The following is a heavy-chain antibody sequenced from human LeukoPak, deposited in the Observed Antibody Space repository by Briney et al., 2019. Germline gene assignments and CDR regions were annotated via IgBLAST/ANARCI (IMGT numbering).Heavy chain of an antibody. J-gene: IGHJ4*02. V-gene: IGHV3-48*04. D-gene: IGHD3-10*01. CDR3: AGYGSGSF. CDR1: GFTFSSHN. Sequence: GGSLRLSCAASGFTFSSHNMNWVRQAPGKGLEWVSYISSSSSTIYYADSVKGRFTISRDNAKNSLYLQMNSLRAEDAAIYYCAGYGSGSFWGQGTLVTVSS. CDR2: ISSSSSTI.